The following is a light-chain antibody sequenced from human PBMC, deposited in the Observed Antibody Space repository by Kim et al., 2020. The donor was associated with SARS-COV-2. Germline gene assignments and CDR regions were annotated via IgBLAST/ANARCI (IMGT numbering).Light chain of an antibody. CDR2: QDS. V-gene: IGLV3-1*01. CDR3: QAWDSSTVV. J-gene: IGLJ2*01. Sequence: SVYPGKTASITCSGYKLGDKYACWYQQKQGQSPVLVIYQDSKRHSGIPERLSGSNSGNTATLTISGTQAMDEADYYCQAWDSSTVVFGGGTQLTVL. CDR1: KLGDKY.